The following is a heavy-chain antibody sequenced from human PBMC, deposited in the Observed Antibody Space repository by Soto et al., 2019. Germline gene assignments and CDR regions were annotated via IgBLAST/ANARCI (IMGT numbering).Heavy chain of an antibody. Sequence: QVQAVQSGAEVKKPGASVKVSCKASGYTFNTYAMHWVRQAPGQRLEWMGWINAGNGDTKYSQKFQGRVTITRDTSASTVYMDLSSLRSEDTAVYYCARDPGSSDWYRPYHGLDVWGQGTTVTVSS. CDR2: INAGNGDT. J-gene: IGHJ6*02. CDR1: GYTFNTYA. V-gene: IGHV1-3*01. D-gene: IGHD3-10*01. CDR3: ARDPGSSDWYRPYHGLDV.